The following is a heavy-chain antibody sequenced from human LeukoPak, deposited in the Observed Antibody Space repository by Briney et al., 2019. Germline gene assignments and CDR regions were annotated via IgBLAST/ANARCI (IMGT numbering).Heavy chain of an antibody. Sequence: PGGSLRLSCAASGFTFRNYAMTWVRQAPGKGLEWVAFIRYDGSNKYYADSVKGRFTISRGNSKNTLYLQMNSLRAEDTAVYYCAKSGKQQRIFDYWGQGTLVTVSS. CDR3: AKSGKQQRIFDY. J-gene: IGHJ4*02. CDR2: IRYDGSNK. D-gene: IGHD6-13*01. V-gene: IGHV3-30*02. CDR1: GFTFRNYA.